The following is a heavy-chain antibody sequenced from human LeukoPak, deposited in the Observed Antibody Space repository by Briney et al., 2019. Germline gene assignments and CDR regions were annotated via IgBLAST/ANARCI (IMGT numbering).Heavy chain of an antibody. J-gene: IGHJ4*02. CDR3: ARRRESYYYHFDY. D-gene: IGHD3-22*01. V-gene: IGHV4-59*08. CDR1: GGSISSYY. Sequence: SETLSLTCTVSGGSISSYYWSWIRQPPGKGLEWIGYIYYSGSTNYNPSFKSRVTISVDTSKNQFSLKLSSVTAADTAVYYCARRRESYYYHFDYWGQGTLVTVSS. CDR2: IYYSGST.